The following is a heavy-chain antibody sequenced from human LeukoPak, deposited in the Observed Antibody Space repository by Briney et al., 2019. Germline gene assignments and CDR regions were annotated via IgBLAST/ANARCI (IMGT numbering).Heavy chain of an antibody. CDR2: IYPGDSDT. Sequence: GESLKISCKGSGYSFTSYWIGWVRQMPGKGLEWMGIIYPGDSDTRYSPSFQGQVTISADKSISTAYLQWSSLKASDTAMYYCASSKDYDILTGYYTYAFDIWGQGTMVTVSS. CDR1: GYSFTSYW. V-gene: IGHV5-51*01. CDR3: ASSKDYDILTGYYTYAFDI. J-gene: IGHJ3*02. D-gene: IGHD3-9*01.